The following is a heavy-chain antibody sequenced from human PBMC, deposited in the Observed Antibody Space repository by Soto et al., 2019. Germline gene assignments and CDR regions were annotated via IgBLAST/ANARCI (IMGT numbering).Heavy chain of an antibody. CDR1: GFTFSSDG. CDR2: IWYDGSNK. J-gene: IGHJ3*02. Sequence: GGSLRLSCAASGFTFSSDGMHWVRQAPGKGLEWVAVIWYDGSNKYYADSVKGRFTISRDNSKNTLYLQMNSLRAEDTAVYYCARDPRIEVVVAAEDAFEIWGQGTMVSVSS. D-gene: IGHD2-15*01. CDR3: ARDPRIEVVVAAEDAFEI. V-gene: IGHV3-33*01.